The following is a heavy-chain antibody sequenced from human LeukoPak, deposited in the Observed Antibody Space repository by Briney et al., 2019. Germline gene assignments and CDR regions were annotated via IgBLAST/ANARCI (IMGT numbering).Heavy chain of an antibody. D-gene: IGHD6-13*01. CDR2: VYYSGSINYNPSLT. J-gene: IGHJ4*02. CDR3: ARGTTAAGN. V-gene: IGHV4-59*01. Sequence: SETLSLTCTVSGASISSFYWSWIRQPPGKGLEWIGHVYYSGSINYNPSLTNYNPSLKSRVTMSVDTSKNQFSLKLNSVTAADTAVYYCARGTTAAGNWGQGTLVTVSS. CDR1: GASISSFY.